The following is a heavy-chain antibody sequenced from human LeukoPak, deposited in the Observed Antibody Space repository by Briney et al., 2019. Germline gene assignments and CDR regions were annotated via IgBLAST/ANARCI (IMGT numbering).Heavy chain of an antibody. J-gene: IGHJ5*02. CDR3: ARHLHLPHFDP. Sequence: PSETLSLTCAVYSGSFSGYYWSWIRQPPGKGLEWIGYIYYSGSTNYNPSLKSRVTISIDTSKNQFSLKLSSVTAADTAVYYCARHLHLPHFDPWDQGTLVTVSS. V-gene: IGHV4-59*08. CDR1: SGSFSGYY. CDR2: IYYSGST.